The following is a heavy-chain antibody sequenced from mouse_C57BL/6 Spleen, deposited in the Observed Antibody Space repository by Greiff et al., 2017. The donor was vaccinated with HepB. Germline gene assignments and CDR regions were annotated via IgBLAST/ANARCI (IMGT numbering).Heavy chain of an antibody. V-gene: IGHV5-6*01. Sequence: EVQLMESGGDLVKPGGSLKLSCAASGFTFSSYGMSWVRQTPDKRLEWVATISSGGSYTYYPDSVKGRFTISRDNAKNTLYLQMSSLKSEDTAMYYCASLSSGTKGFDYWGQGTTLTVSS. D-gene: IGHD4-1*01. J-gene: IGHJ2*01. CDR2: ISSGGSYT. CDR3: ASLSSGTKGFDY. CDR1: GFTFSSYG.